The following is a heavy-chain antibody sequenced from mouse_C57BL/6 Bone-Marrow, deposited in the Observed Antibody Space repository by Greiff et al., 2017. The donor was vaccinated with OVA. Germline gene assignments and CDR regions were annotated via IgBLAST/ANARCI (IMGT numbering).Heavy chain of an antibody. CDR2: IDPANGNT. Sequence: EVQLQQSVAELVRPGASVKLSCTASGFNFTNTYMHWVKQRPEQGLEWIGRIDPANGNTKYAPKFKGKATLTADTSSNTAYLQLSSLTSEDTAIYYWASPFGYDYDKGGWGQGALVTVSA. D-gene: IGHD2-4*01. J-gene: IGHJ3*01. V-gene: IGHV14-3*01. CDR1: GFNFTNTY. CDR3: ASPFGYDYDKGG.